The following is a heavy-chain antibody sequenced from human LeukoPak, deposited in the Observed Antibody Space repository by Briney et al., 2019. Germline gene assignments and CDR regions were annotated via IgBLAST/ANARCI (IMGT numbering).Heavy chain of an antibody. CDR2: IKQDGSEK. D-gene: IGHD4-23*01. CDR1: GFTFSSYW. J-gene: IGHJ6*03. V-gene: IGHV3-7*01. CDR3: ARYYGGKRIYYMDV. Sequence: GGSLRLSCAASGFTFSSYWMSWVRQAPGKGLEWVANIKQDGSEKYYVDSVKGRFTISRDNAKNSLYLQMNSLRAEDTAVYYCARYYGGKRIYYMDVWGKGTTVTVSS.